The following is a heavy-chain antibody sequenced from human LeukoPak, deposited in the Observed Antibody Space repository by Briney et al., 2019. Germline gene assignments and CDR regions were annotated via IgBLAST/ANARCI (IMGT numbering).Heavy chain of an antibody. CDR2: ISGSGGSK. Sequence: PGGSLRLSCAASGFSFSSYAMSWVRQAPGQGLEWVSAISGSGGSKYYADSVKGRFTMTRDNSKNTLYLQMNSLRAEDTAVYYCAKRTRSTSCYRGYYYYYMDVWGKGTTVTVSS. V-gene: IGHV3-23*01. D-gene: IGHD2-2*02. CDR3: AKRTRSTSCYRGYYYYYMDV. CDR1: GFSFSSYA. J-gene: IGHJ6*03.